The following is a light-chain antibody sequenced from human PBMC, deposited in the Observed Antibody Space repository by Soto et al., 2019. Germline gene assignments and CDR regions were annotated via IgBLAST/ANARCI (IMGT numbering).Light chain of an antibody. CDR1: SSDVGDNNY. CDR2: EVS. J-gene: IGLJ2*01. V-gene: IGLV2-14*01. Sequence: QSALTQPASVSGSPGQSITISCTGTSSDVGDNNYVSWYQQRPGKAPKLIIFEVSHRPSGVSDRFTGSKSGNTASLTISGLQAEDEAAYHCSSYTSSTTLVFGGGTKLTVL. CDR3: SSYTSSTTLV.